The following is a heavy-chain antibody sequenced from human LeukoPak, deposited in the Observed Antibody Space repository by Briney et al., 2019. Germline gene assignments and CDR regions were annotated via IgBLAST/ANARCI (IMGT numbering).Heavy chain of an antibody. V-gene: IGHV4-59*01. CDR1: GGFISSYY. CDR3: ARGKLRYFDWLPLPDY. Sequence: PSETLSHTCTVSGGFISSYYWSWIRQPPGKGLEWIGYIYYSGSTNYNPSLKSRVTISVDTSKNQFSLKLSSVTAADTAVYYCARGKLRYFDWLPLPDYWGQGTRVTVSS. CDR2: IYYSGST. D-gene: IGHD3-9*01. J-gene: IGHJ4*02.